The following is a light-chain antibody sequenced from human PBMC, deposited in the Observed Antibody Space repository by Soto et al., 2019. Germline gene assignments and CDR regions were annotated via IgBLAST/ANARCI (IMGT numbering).Light chain of an antibody. V-gene: IGKV3-20*01. Sequence: EIVMTQSPATLSVSPGERATLSCRASQSVSSNLAWYQQKPGQAPRLLIYGASSRATGIPDRFSGSGSGTDFTLTITRLEPEDFAVYFCLQYGGLPRTFGQGTKVDI. J-gene: IGKJ1*01. CDR2: GAS. CDR3: LQYGGLPRT. CDR1: QSVSSN.